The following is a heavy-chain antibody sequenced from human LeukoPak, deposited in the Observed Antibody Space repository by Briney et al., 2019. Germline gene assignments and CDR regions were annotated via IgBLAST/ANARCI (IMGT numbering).Heavy chain of an antibody. J-gene: IGHJ5*02. CDR3: ARIIRNSGTTRFDP. D-gene: IGHD1-26*01. CDR1: GFTFSSYE. CDR2: ISSSGSTI. V-gene: IGHV3-48*03. Sequence: GGSLRLSCAASGASGFTFSSYEMNWVRQAPGKRLEWVSYISSSGSTIYYADSVKGRFTISRDNAKNSLYLQMNSLRAEDTAAYYCARIIRNSGTTRFDPWGQGTLVTVSS.